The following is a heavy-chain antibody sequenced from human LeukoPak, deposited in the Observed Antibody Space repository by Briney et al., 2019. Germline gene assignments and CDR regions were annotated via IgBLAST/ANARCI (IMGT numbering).Heavy chain of an antibody. CDR1: GGSISSSGNF. V-gene: IGHV4-39*07. Sequence: SETLSLTCTVSGGSISSSGNFWGWVRQPPGRGLEWIASTYYSRNTYYNPSLKSRVTISVDTSKNQFSLKLSSVTAADTAVYYCARGSPYGRNWFDPWGQGTLVTVSS. D-gene: IGHD3-10*01. CDR3: ARGSPYGRNWFDP. J-gene: IGHJ5*02. CDR2: TYYSRNT.